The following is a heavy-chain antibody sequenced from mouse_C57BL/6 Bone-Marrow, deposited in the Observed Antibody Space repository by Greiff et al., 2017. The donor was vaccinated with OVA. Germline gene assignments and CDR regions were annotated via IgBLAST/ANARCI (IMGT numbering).Heavy chain of an antibody. CDR3: ARGSYGSRIWD. V-gene: IGHV1-42*01. Sequence: EVQLQQSGPALVKPGASVTISCKASGYSFTGYYMNWVQQSPEKSLEWIGEINPSTGGTTYNQKFKAKATLTVDKSSSTAYMQLNSLTSEDSAVFYCARGSYGSRIWDWGQGTLVTVSA. J-gene: IGHJ3*01. D-gene: IGHD1-1*01. CDR2: INPSTGGT. CDR1: GYSFTGYY.